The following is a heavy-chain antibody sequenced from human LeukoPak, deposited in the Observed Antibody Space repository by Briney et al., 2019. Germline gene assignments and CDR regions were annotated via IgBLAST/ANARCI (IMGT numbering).Heavy chain of an antibody. Sequence: SGGSLRLSCAASGFAFSSHWMNWVRQAPGKGLEWVSYISSSSSTIYYADSVKGRFSISRDNAKNSLYLQMNSLRAEVTAVYYCARDGAPARRMVYYMDVWGKGTTVTVSS. J-gene: IGHJ6*03. CDR1: GFAFSSHW. CDR2: ISSSSSTI. V-gene: IGHV3-48*04. D-gene: IGHD6-6*01. CDR3: ARDGAPARRMVYYMDV.